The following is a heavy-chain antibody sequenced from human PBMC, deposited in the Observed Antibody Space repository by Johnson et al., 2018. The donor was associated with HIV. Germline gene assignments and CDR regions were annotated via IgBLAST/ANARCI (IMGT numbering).Heavy chain of an antibody. J-gene: IGHJ3*02. CDR2: IYSGGST. V-gene: IGHV3-53*01. D-gene: IGHD2/OR15-2a*01. CDR1: GLTVSSNY. CDR3: ARENRVDAFDI. Sequence: VQLVESGGGLIQPGGSLRLSCTASGLTVSSNYVSWVRQAPGKGLEWVSVIYSGGSTYYADSVKGRFTISRDNSKNTLYLQMNSLRAEDTAVYYCARENRVDAFDIWGQGTMVTVSS.